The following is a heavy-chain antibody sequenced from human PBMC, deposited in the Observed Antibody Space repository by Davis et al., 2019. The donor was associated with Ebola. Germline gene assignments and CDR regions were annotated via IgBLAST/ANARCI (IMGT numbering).Heavy chain of an antibody. Sequence: GESLKISCAASGFTFSSYSMNWVRQAPGKGLEWVSYISSSSSTIYYADSVKGRFTISRDNAKNSLYLQMNSLRDEDTAVYYCARDRYSSGWYVGDYYYYGMDVWGQGTTVTVSS. D-gene: IGHD6-19*01. CDR2: ISSSSSTI. V-gene: IGHV3-48*02. J-gene: IGHJ6*02. CDR1: GFTFSSYS. CDR3: ARDRYSSGWYVGDYYYYGMDV.